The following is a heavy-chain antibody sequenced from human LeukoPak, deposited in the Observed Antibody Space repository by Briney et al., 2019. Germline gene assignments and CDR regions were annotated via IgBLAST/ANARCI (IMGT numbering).Heavy chain of an antibody. D-gene: IGHD6-19*01. Sequence: ASVKVSCKASGYTFTSYAMHWVRQAPGQRPEWMGWINAGNGNTKYSQKFQGRVTITRDTSASTAYMELSSLRSEDTAVYYCARAGGSGSGYSSGWYYDYWGQGTLVTVSS. CDR1: GYTFTSYA. CDR2: INAGNGNT. CDR3: ARAGGSGSGYSSGWYYDY. V-gene: IGHV1-3*01. J-gene: IGHJ4*02.